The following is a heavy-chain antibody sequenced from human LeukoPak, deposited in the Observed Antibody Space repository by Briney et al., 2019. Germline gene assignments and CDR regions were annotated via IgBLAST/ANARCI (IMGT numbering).Heavy chain of an antibody. CDR1: GGTFSSYA. J-gene: IGHJ6*03. Sequence: ASVKVSCKASGGTFSSYAISWVRQAPGQGLEWMGGIIPIFGTANYAQKFQGRVTITTDESTSTAYMELSSLRSEDTVVYYCARVLDTMVRGVSQAPYYYYYMDVWGKGTTVTVSS. CDR2: IIPIFGTA. CDR3: ARVLDTMVRGVSQAPYYYYYMDV. V-gene: IGHV1-69*05. D-gene: IGHD3-10*01.